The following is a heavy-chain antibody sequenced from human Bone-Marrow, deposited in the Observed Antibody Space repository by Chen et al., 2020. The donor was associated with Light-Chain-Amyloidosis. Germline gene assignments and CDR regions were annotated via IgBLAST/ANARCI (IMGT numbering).Heavy chain of an antibody. D-gene: IGHD5-12*01. CDR3: ARGDGYNFLGYFDY. J-gene: IGHJ4*02. CDR2: TYYRSNWYN. V-gene: IGHV6-1*01. Sequence: QVQLQQSGPGLVKPSQTLSLTCAISGDSVSSNSAAWNWIRQSPSKGLEWLGTTYYRSNWYNDYTVSGKSRVAINPDTSKMQFSLQFNSVTPEDTAVYYCARGDGYNFLGYFDYWGQGTLVTVSS. CDR1: GDSVSSNSAA.